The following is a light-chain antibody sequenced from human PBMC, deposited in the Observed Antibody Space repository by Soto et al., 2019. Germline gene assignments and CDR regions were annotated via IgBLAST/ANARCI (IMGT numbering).Light chain of an antibody. CDR1: QSVSSSY. Sequence: EIVLTQSPGTLSLSPGERVTLSCRASQSVSSSYLGWYQQKPGQAPRLLIYGASNRATGIPDRFSGSGSGTDFTLTISSLEPDDFALYYCQQRSNWPPSITFGQGTRLEIK. J-gene: IGKJ5*01. CDR2: GAS. V-gene: IGKV3D-20*02. CDR3: QQRSNWPPSIT.